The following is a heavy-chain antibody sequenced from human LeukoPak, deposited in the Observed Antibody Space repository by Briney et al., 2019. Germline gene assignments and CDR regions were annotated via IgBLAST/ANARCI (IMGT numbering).Heavy chain of an antibody. J-gene: IGHJ4*02. CDR3: ARDDYSSSSGLFGY. CDR1: GYTFTSYG. CDR2: ISAYNGNT. V-gene: IGHV1-18*01. Sequence: ASVKVSCKASGYTFTSYGISWVRQAPGQGLEWMGWISAYNGNTNYAQKLQGRVTKTTDTSTSTAYMELRSLRSDDTAVYYCARDDYSSSSGLFGYWGQGTLVTVSS. D-gene: IGHD6-6*01.